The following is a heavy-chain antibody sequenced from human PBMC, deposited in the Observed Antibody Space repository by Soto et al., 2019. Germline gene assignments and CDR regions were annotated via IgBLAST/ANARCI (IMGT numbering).Heavy chain of an antibody. V-gene: IGHV3-30-3*01. CDR1: GFTFSSYA. CDR2: ISYDGSNK. Sequence: PGGSLRLSCAASGFTFSSYAMHWVRQAPGKGLEWVAVISYDGSNKYYADSVKGRFTISRDNSKNTLYLQMNSLRAEDTAVYYCARGRGSWEYYFDYWGQGTLVTVSS. J-gene: IGHJ4*02. D-gene: IGHD6-13*01. CDR3: ARGRGSWEYYFDY.